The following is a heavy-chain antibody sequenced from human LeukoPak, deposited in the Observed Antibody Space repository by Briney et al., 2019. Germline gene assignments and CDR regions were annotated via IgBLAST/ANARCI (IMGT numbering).Heavy chain of an antibody. J-gene: IGHJ4*02. CDR2: IDHSGST. Sequence: SETLSLTCTVSGGSISSYYWSWIRQPPGKGLEWIGEIDHSGSTNYNPSLKSRVTISVDTSKNHFSLKLSSVTAADTAVYYCARGIAAAGPPDYWGQGTLVTVSS. D-gene: IGHD6-13*01. V-gene: IGHV4-34*01. CDR1: GGSISSYY. CDR3: ARGIAAAGPPDY.